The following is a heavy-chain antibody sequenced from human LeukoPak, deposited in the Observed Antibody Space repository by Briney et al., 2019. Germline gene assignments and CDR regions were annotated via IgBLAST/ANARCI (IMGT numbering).Heavy chain of an antibody. CDR2: IKQDGSEK. CDR3: ARIGYSSSSFDY. D-gene: IGHD6-13*01. J-gene: IGHJ4*02. Sequence: GGSLRLSCAASGFRFTNYWMSWVRQAPGNGLEWVANIKQDGSEKDYVDSMKGRFTISRDNAKNSVYLQVNSLRAEDTAVYYCARIGYSSSSFDYWGQGTLVTVSS. CDR1: GFRFTNYW. V-gene: IGHV3-7*01.